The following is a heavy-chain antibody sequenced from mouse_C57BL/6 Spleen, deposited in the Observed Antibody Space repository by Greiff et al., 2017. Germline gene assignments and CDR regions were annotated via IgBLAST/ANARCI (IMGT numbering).Heavy chain of an antibody. V-gene: IGHV1-63*01. CDR3: AREGVTTEGYFGY. CDR1: GYTFTNYW. D-gene: IGHD1-1*01. CDR2: IYPGGGYT. J-gene: IGHJ2*01. Sequence: VQLQQSGAELVRPGTSVKMSCKASGYTFTNYWIGWAKQRPGHGLEWIGDIYPGGGYTNYTEKFKGKATLTADKSSSTAYMQFSSLTSEDSAIYYCAREGVTTEGYFGYWGQGTTRTVSS.